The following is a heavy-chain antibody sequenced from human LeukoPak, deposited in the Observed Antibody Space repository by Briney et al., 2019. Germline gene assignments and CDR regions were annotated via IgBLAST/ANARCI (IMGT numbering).Heavy chain of an antibody. J-gene: IGHJ4*02. D-gene: IGHD6-13*01. CDR1: GFTFSSYA. CDR2: ISGSGGST. V-gene: IGHV3-23*01. Sequence: GGSLRLSCAASGFTFSSYAMTWVRQAPGKGLEWVSAISGSGGSTYYADSVKGRFTISRDNSKNTLYLQMNSLRAEDTAVYYCARDDSSSWFAYLDYWGQGTLVTVSS. CDR3: ARDDSSSWFAYLDY.